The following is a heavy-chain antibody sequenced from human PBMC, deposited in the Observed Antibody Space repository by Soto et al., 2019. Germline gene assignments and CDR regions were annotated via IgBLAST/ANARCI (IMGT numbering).Heavy chain of an antibody. V-gene: IGHV6-1*01. Sequence: PSQTLSLTCAISGDSVSSNSAAWNWIRQSPSRGLEWLGRTYYTSKWYYDYALSVKSRITINPDTSKNQFSLQLNSVTPEDTAVYYCARDLYYPAGTGQLVDWGQGTLVTVSS. CDR3: ARDLYYPAGTGQLVD. CDR2: TYYTSKWYY. J-gene: IGHJ4*02. CDR1: GDSVSSNSAA. D-gene: IGHD1-1*01.